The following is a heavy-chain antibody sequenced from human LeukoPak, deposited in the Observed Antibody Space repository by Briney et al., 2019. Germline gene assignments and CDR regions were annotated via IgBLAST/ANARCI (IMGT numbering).Heavy chain of an antibody. CDR1: GGSFSGYY. CDR2: INHSGST. J-gene: IGHJ6*03. V-gene: IGHV4-34*01. CDR3: ARGRGAYDSWSGYYSYYYYYMDV. Sequence: PSETLSLTCAVYGGSFSGYYWSWIRQPPGKGLEWIGEINHSGSTNYNPSLKSRVTISVDTSKNQFSLKLSSVTAADTAVYYCARGRGAYDSWSGYYSYYYYYMDVWGKGTTVTVSS. D-gene: IGHD3-3*01.